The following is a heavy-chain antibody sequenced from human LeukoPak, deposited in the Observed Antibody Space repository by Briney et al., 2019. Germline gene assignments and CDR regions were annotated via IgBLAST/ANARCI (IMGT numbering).Heavy chain of an antibody. V-gene: IGHV3-64*04. D-gene: IGHD2/OR15-2a*01. CDR1: GFTFSAYA. Sequence: GGSLRLSCSPSGFTFSAYAMHWVRQAPGKGLEHVSSISGYGDKTYYADSVKGRFTISRDNSKNTLYLQMNSLRAEDTAVYYCARDILSQGPDAFDIWGQGTMVTVSS. J-gene: IGHJ3*02. CDR2: ISGYGDKT. CDR3: ARDILSQGPDAFDI.